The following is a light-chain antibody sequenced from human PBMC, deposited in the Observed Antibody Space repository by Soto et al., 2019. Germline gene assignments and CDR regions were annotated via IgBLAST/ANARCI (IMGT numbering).Light chain of an antibody. Sequence: QSALTQPASGSGSPGQSVTISCTGTSSDVGAYNLVSWYQQYPGKAPKLMIYEVSNRPSGVSNRLSGSKSGNTASLTISGLQAEDEADYYCCTSYEGGGKYVFGTGTKVTVL. V-gene: IGLV2-14*01. J-gene: IGLJ1*01. CDR1: SSDVGAYNL. CDR3: TSYEGGGKYV. CDR2: EVS.